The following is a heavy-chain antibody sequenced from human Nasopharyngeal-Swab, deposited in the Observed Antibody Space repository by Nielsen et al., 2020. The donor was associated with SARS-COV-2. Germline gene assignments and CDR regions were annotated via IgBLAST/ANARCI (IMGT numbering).Heavy chain of an antibody. J-gene: IGHJ4*02. CDR1: GFTFSSYA. CDR3: ARDFGPSGWLYYFDY. CDR2: ISSNGGST. V-gene: IGHV3-64*01. D-gene: IGHD6-19*01. Sequence: GESLKISCAASGFTFSSYAMHWVRQAPGKGLEYVSAISSNGGSTYYANSVKGRFTISRDNSKNTLYLQMGSLRAEDMAVYYRARDFGPSGWLYYFDYWGQGTLVTVSS.